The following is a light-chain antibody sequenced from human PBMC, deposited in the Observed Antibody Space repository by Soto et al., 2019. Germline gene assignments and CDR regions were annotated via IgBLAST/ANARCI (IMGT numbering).Light chain of an antibody. V-gene: IGKV3-20*01. Sequence: EIVLMQSPGTLSLSPGERATLSCRASQSVSSSYLAWYQQKPGQAPRLLIYGASSRATGIPDRFSGSGSGTDFTLSISRLEPEDFAVYYCQKYGTSPPYTFGQGPKLEI. CDR2: GAS. CDR3: QKYGTSPPYT. CDR1: QSVSSSY. J-gene: IGKJ2*01.